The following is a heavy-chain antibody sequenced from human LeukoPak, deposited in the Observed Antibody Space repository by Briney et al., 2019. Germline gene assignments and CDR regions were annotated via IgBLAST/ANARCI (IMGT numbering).Heavy chain of an antibody. J-gene: IGHJ4*02. V-gene: IGHV1-2*02. CDR3: ARVEYCTKGVCINFDL. CDR2: INPYTGGT. CDR1: GYTFTGPY. Sequence: ASVKVSCKASGYTFTGPYIHWMRQAPGQGLEWMGWINPYTGGTKYAQKFQGRVTVTRDTSTNTAYMELSGLRPDDTAGYYCARVEYCTKGVCINFDLWGQGTLVTVSS. D-gene: IGHD2-8*01.